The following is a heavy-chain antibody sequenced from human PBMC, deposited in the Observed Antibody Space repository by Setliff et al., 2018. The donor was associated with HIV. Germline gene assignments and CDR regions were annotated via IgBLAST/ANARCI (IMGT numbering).Heavy chain of an antibody. J-gene: IGHJ4*02. CDR2: FYYSGST. CDR1: GGSISSSNYY. CDR3: VAKKSGDYPFN. D-gene: IGHD4-17*01. V-gene: IGHV4-39*07. Sequence: SETLSLTCAVSGGSISSSNYYWVWIRQPPGQELEWTGSFYYSGSTYYNLSLKSRVTISLDTSKNQFSLKLSSVTAADTAVYYCVAKKSGDYPFNWGQGTLVTVSS.